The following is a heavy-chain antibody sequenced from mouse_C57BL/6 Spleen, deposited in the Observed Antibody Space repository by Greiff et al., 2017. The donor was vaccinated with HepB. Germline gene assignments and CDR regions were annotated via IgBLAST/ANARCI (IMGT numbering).Heavy chain of an antibody. CDR3: ARWLLRYAMDY. D-gene: IGHD2-3*01. CDR1: GYAFTNYL. Sequence: SGAELVRPGTSVKVSCKASGYAFTNYLIEWVKQRPGQGLEWIGVINPGSGGTNYNEKFKGKATLTADKSSSTAYMQLSSLTSEDSAVYFCARWLLRYAMDYWGQGTSVTVSS. V-gene: IGHV1-54*01. CDR2: INPGSGGT. J-gene: IGHJ4*01.